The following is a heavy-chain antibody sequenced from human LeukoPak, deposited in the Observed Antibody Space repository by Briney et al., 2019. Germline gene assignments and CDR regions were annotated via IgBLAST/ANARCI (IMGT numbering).Heavy chain of an antibody. V-gene: IGHV1-2*02. Sequence: ASVKVSCKASGYTFTGYYMHWVRQAPGQGLEWMGWINPNSGGTSYAQKFQGRVTMTRDTSISTAYMELSRLRSDDTAVYYCARFPYDYVWGCYDYWGQGTLVTVSS. CDR3: ARFPYDYVWGCYDY. CDR1: GYTFTGYY. D-gene: IGHD3-16*01. J-gene: IGHJ4*02. CDR2: INPNSGGT.